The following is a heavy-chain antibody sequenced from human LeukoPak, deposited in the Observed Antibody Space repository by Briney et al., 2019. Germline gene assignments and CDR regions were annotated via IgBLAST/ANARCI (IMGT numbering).Heavy chain of an antibody. Sequence: ASVKVSCKASGYTFTSYPMHWVRQAPGQRLEWMGWINTGNGNTKYSQKFQGRVTITRDTSASTAYMELSSLRSEGTAMYYCARDDSSRDLYWGQGTLVTVSS. CDR2: INTGNGNT. J-gene: IGHJ4*02. CDR3: ARDDSSRDLY. V-gene: IGHV1-3*04. D-gene: IGHD6-13*01. CDR1: GYTFTSYP.